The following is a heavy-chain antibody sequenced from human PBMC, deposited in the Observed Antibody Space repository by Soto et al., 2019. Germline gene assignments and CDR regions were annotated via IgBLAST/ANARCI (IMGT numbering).Heavy chain of an antibody. Sequence: EVQLLESGGGLVQPGGSLRLSCTASEFTFSNYPMTWVRQPPGKGLEWVSTISATGGATLYADSVRGRFTVSRDNSKNTLYRQMPNRSADATAVYFCAKEMISSTMADFFDSWGPGTLVTVSS. D-gene: IGHD3-10*01. CDR1: EFTFSNYP. CDR2: ISATGGAT. CDR3: AKEMISSTMADFFDS. J-gene: IGHJ4*02. V-gene: IGHV3-23*01.